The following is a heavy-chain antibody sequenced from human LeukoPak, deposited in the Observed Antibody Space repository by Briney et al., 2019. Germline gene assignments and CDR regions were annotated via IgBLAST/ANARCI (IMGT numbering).Heavy chain of an antibody. V-gene: IGHV5-51*01. CDR1: GYSFTSYW. J-gene: IGHJ4*02. CDR3: ARPSGSYWRGYFDY. D-gene: IGHD1-26*01. CDR2: IYPGDSDT. Sequence: GESLKISCKGSGYSFTSYWIGWVRQMPGKGLEWMGIIYPGDSDTRYSPSFQGQVTISADKSISTAYLQWSDLKASETAMYYCARPSGSYWRGYFDYWGQGTLVAVSS.